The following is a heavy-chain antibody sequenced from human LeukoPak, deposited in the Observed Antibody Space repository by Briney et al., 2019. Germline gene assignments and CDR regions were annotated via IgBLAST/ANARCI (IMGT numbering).Heavy chain of an antibody. V-gene: IGHV3-11*01. D-gene: IGHD6-19*01. CDR1: GFTFSDYY. J-gene: IGHJ4*02. CDR3: ARTIYSSGWYLPPDFDY. CDR2: TSSRGSNI. Sequence: GGSLSLSCAAYGFTFSDYYMSWIRPAPEKGLEWVSYTSSRGSNIYYADSVKGRFTISRDNAKNSLYLQMNSLRAEDTAVYYCARTIYSSGWYLPPDFDYWGQGTLVTVSS.